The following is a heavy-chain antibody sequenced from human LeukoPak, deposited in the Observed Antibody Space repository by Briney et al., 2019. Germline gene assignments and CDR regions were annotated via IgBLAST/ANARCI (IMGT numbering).Heavy chain of an antibody. J-gene: IGHJ6*03. V-gene: IGHV1-18*04. Sequence: ASVKVSCKASGYTFTGYYMHWVRQAPGQGLEWMGWISAYNGNTNYAQKLQGRVTMTTDTSTSTAYMELRSLRSDDTAVYYCARVRLEQQLDYYYYYMDVWGKGTTVTVSS. CDR1: GYTFTGYY. CDR2: ISAYNGNT. CDR3: ARVRLEQQLDYYYYYMDV. D-gene: IGHD6-13*01.